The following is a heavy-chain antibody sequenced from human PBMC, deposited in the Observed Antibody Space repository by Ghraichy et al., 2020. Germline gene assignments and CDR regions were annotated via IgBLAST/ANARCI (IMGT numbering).Heavy chain of an antibody. Sequence: GGSLRLSCAASRFTFSSYAMSWVRQAPGKGLEWVSAISGSGGSTYYADSVKGRFTISRDNSKNTLFLQMNSLRAEDTAVYYCATAQNIVVVPAAPYYYGMDVWGQGTTVTVSS. J-gene: IGHJ6*02. V-gene: IGHV3-23*01. CDR1: RFTFSSYA. CDR3: ATAQNIVVVPAAPYYYGMDV. CDR2: ISGSGGST. D-gene: IGHD2-2*01.